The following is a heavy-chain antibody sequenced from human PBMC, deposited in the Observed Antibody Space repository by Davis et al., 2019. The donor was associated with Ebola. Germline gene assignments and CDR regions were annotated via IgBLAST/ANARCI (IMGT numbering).Heavy chain of an antibody. CDR3: ARPVVPTAIADAEYFQH. V-gene: IGHV1-2*02. CDR2: INPNSGGT. D-gene: IGHD2-2*02. CDR1: GYTFTGYY. J-gene: IGHJ1*01. Sequence: ASVTVSCKASGYTFTGYYMHWVRQAPGQGLEWMGWINPNSGGTNYAQKFQGRVTMTRDTSISTAYMELSRLRSDDTAVYYCARPVVPTAIADAEYFQHWGQGTLVTVSS.